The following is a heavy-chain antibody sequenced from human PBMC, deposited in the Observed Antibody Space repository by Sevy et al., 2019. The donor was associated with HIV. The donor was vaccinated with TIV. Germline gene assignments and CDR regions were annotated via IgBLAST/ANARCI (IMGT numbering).Heavy chain of an antibody. D-gene: IGHD3-22*01. CDR1: GYSFTSYW. CDR3: ARRTYYYDSSGYPVVYFDY. Sequence: GESLKISCKGSGYSFTSYWIGWVRQMPGKGLEWMGIIYPGASDTRYSPSFQGQVTISADKSISTASLQWSSLKASDTAMYYCARRTYYYDSSGYPVVYFDYWGQGTLVTVSS. J-gene: IGHJ4*02. CDR2: IYPGASDT. V-gene: IGHV5-51*01.